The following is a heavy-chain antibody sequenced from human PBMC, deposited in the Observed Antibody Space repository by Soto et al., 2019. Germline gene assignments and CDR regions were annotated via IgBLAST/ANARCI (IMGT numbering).Heavy chain of an antibody. Sequence: QLQLQESGPGLVKPSETLSLTCTVSGGSISSSSYYWGWIRQPPGKGLEWIGSIYYSGSTYYNPSPKSRVTISVDTSKNQFSLKLSSVTAADTAVYYCARLRAPPGGYFDYWGQGTLVTVSS. CDR1: GGSISSSSYY. CDR2: IYYSGST. CDR3: ARLRAPPGGYFDY. J-gene: IGHJ4*02. V-gene: IGHV4-39*01. D-gene: IGHD6-13*01.